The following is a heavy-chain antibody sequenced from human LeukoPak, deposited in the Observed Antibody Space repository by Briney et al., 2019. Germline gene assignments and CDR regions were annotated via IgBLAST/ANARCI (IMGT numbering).Heavy chain of an antibody. CDR2: INPNSGDA. V-gene: IGHV1-2*02. CDR3: ARGPPEFCSGGSCYSGRNWFDP. Sequence: GASVKVSCKASGYTFTGYYMHWVRQAPGQGLEWMGWINPNSGDADYTKGRVTMTRDTSISTAYMALSRLRSDDTAIYYCARGPPEFCSGGSCYSGRNWFDPWGQGTLVTVSS. D-gene: IGHD2-15*01. J-gene: IGHJ5*02. CDR1: GYTFTGYY.